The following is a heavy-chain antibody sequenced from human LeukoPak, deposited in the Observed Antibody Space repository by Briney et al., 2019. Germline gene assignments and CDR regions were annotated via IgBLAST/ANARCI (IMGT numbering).Heavy chain of an antibody. J-gene: IGHJ4*02. CDR2: IIPILGTA. Sequence: ASVKVSCKASGGTFSSYAISWVRQAPGQGLEWMGRIIPILGTANYAQKFQGRVTITTDESTSTAYMELSSLRSEDTAVYYCARGAAGDYLPGHWGQGTLVTVSS. CDR3: ARGAAGDYLPGH. CDR1: GGTFSSYA. V-gene: IGHV1-69*11. D-gene: IGHD4-17*01.